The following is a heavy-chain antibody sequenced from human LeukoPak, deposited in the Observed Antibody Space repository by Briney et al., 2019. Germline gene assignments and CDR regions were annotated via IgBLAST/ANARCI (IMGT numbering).Heavy chain of an antibody. J-gene: IGHJ4*02. D-gene: IGHD1-26*01. Sequence: RASAKVSCKVSGHTLTDLSTHWVRQTPGGGLEWMGGLDPEDGETIYAQKFQGRVTMTEDTSTDTAYMELSSLRSEDTAVYYCATGGIYSLLDYWGQGTLVTVSS. CDR2: LDPEDGET. CDR1: GHTLTDLS. V-gene: IGHV1-24*01. CDR3: ATGGIYSLLDY.